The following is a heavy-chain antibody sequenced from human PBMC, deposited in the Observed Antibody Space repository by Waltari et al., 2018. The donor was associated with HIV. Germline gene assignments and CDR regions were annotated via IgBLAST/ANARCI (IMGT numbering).Heavy chain of an antibody. CDR1: GFTFRTYW. V-gene: IGHV3-21*02. J-gene: IGHJ4*02. Sequence: EAQLVESGGDLVQPGGSLRLSCVASGFTFRTYWMTWVRQAPGKGLEWVASLGKTGTDVFYTQSVRGRFIVSRDDARNMVFLQMSSLTVEDTATYFCVRDDPGYVPIDYWGQGTLVTVYS. CDR3: VRDDPGYVPIDY. D-gene: IGHD3-16*01. CDR2: LGKTGTDV.